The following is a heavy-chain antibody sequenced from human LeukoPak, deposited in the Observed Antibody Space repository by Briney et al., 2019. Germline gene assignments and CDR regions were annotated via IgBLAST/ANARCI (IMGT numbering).Heavy chain of an antibody. J-gene: IGHJ5*02. D-gene: IGHD3-9*01. CDR3: ARGRYSAGDNWFDP. V-gene: IGHV4-59*01. CDR1: GGSIRSYY. CDR2: IHYTGST. Sequence: PSETLSLTCTVSGGSIRSYYWSWIRQSPGKGLEWIGYIHYTGSTNYNPSLKSRVTMLIDTSKNQFSLKLSSVTAADTAVYYCARGRYSAGDNWFDPWGQGTLVTVSS.